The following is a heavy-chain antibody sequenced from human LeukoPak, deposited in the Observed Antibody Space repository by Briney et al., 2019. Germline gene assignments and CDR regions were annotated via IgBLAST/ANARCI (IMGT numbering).Heavy chain of an antibody. CDR1: GFTFSNYW. J-gene: IGHJ4*02. D-gene: IGHD3-10*01. CDR3: ARDKSAGADTGSSFYY. Sequence: PGGSLRLSCAVSGFTFSNYWMTWARQAPGKGLEWVASIKQDGSEKYYVDFVKGRFTVSRDNAKKSLYLQMNNLRAEDTAIYYCARDKSAGADTGSSFYYWGQGVLVTVSS. V-gene: IGHV3-7*03. CDR2: IKQDGSEK.